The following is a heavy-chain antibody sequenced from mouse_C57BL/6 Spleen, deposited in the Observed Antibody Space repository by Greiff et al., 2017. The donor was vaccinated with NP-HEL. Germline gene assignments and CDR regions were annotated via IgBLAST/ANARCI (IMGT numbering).Heavy chain of an antibody. J-gene: IGHJ3*01. CDR2: IYPGSGNT. Sequence: LMEPGASVKISCKASGYSFTSYYIHWVKQRPGQGLEWIGWIYPGSGNTKYNEKFKGKATLTADTSSSTAYMQLSSLTSEDSAVYYCAREAGNSILWFAYWGQGTLVTVSA. D-gene: IGHD2-10*02. CDR3: AREAGNSILWFAY. CDR1: GYSFTSYY. V-gene: IGHV1-66*01.